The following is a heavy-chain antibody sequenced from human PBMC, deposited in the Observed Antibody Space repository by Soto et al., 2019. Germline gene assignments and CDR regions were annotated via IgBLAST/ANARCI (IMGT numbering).Heavy chain of an antibody. CDR2: ISGSGGST. J-gene: IGHJ4*02. V-gene: IGHV3-23*01. CDR1: GFTFSSYA. Sequence: EVQLLESGGGLVQPGGSLRLSCAASGFTFSSYAMSWVRQAPGKGREWVSAISGSGGSTYYADSVKGRFTIYRDNSKNTLYLQMHSLRAEDTDVYYCAKVVPEQQLGVFDYWGQGTLVTVSS. CDR3: AKVVPEQQLGVFDY. D-gene: IGHD6-13*01.